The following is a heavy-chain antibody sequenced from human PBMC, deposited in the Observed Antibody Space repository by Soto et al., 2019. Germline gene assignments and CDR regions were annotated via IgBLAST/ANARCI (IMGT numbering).Heavy chain of an antibody. CDR1: GFTFSNAW. D-gene: IGHD3-3*01. J-gene: IGHJ6*03. Sequence: EVQLVESGGGLVKPGGSLRLSCAASGFTFSNAWMSWVRQAPGKGLEWVGRIKSKTDGGTTDYAAPVKGRFTISRDDSKNTLYLQMNSLKTEDTAVYYCTTDVHVGDFWSGYYTKIYYYYMDVWGKGTTVTVSS. CDR2: IKSKTDGGTT. V-gene: IGHV3-15*01. CDR3: TTDVHVGDFWSGYYTKIYYYYMDV.